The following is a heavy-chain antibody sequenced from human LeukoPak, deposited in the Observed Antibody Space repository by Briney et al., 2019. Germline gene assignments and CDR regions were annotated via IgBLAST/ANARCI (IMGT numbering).Heavy chain of an antibody. V-gene: IGHV3-21*01. CDR1: GFTFSSYS. CDR3: AKVSLSGSYYSGYFDY. CDR2: ISSSSSYI. J-gene: IGHJ4*02. Sequence: PGGSLRLSCAASGFTFSSYSMNWVRQAPGKGLEWVSSISSSSSYIYYVDSVKGRFTISRDNAKNSLYLQMNSLRAEDTAVYYCAKVSLSGSYYSGYFDYWGQGTLVTVSS. D-gene: IGHD1-26*01.